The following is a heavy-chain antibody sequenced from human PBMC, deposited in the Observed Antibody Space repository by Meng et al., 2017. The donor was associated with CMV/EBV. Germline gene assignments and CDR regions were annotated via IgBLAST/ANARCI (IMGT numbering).Heavy chain of an antibody. D-gene: IGHD6-13*01. V-gene: IGHV4-61*08. CDR2: IFYSGST. J-gene: IGHJ5*02. Sequence: ESLKISCTVSGGSVSSGGYYWGWIRQPPGQGLEWIGYIFYSGSTNYNPSLRSRVTISVDTSKNQFSLKVTSVTAADTAVYYCVRDIAAAGKAGWFDPWGQGTLVTVSS. CDR3: VRDIAAAGKAGWFDP. CDR1: GGSVSSGGYY.